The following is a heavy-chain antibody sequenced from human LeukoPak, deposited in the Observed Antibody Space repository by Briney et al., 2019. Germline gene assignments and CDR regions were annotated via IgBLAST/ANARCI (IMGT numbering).Heavy chain of an antibody. Sequence: GGSLRLSCAASGFTFSSYGMSWVRQAPGKGLEWVSAISGSGGSTYYADSVKGRFTISSDNSKNTLYLQMNSLRAEDTAVYYCAKDWPSAVAETDAFDIWGQGTMVTVSS. V-gene: IGHV3-23*01. CDR2: ISGSGGST. J-gene: IGHJ3*02. D-gene: IGHD6-19*01. CDR1: GFTFSSYG. CDR3: AKDWPSAVAETDAFDI.